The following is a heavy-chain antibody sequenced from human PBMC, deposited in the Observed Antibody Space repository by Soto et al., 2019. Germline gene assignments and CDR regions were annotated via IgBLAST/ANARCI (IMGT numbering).Heavy chain of an antibody. CDR3: AKALPPSGDFWSGYYSVSDYYYGMDV. V-gene: IGHV3-23*01. CDR2: ISGSGGST. D-gene: IGHD3-3*01. Sequence: EVQLLESGGGLVQPGGSLRLSCAASGFTFSSYAMSWVRQAPGKGLEWVSAISGSGGSTYYADSVKGRFTISRDNSKNTLYLQMNSLRAEDTAVYYCAKALPPSGDFWSGYYSVSDYYYGMDVWGQGTTVTVSS. J-gene: IGHJ6*02. CDR1: GFTFSSYA.